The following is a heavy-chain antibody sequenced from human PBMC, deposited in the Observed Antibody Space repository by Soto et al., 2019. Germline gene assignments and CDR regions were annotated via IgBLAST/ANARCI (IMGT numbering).Heavy chain of an antibody. Sequence: QVQLQESGPGLVKPSGTLSLTCAVSGGSIRSNNRWSWVRQPPGKGLEWIGEIFHSGSTNYNPSLKTRVTITVDTSKNQFSLKLSSVTAADTAVYYCARVYSGSYSDSWGQGTLVTVSS. CDR3: ARVYSGSYSDS. D-gene: IGHD1-26*01. V-gene: IGHV4-4*02. CDR1: GGSIRSNNR. J-gene: IGHJ4*02. CDR2: IFHSGST.